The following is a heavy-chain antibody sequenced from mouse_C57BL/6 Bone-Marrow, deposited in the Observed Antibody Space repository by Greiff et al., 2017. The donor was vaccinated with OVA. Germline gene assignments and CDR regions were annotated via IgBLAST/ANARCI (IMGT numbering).Heavy chain of an antibody. CDR2: IDPSDSYT. J-gene: IGHJ2*01. V-gene: IGHV1-69*01. CDR1: GYTFTSYW. D-gene: IGHD4-1*01. CDR3: AELGRDY. Sequence: QVQLQQPGAELVMPGALVKLSCKASGYTFTSYWMHWVKQRPGQGLEWIGEIDPSDSYTNYNQKFKGKSTLTVDKSSSTAYMQLSSLTSEDSAVYYCAELGRDYWGQGTTLTVSS.